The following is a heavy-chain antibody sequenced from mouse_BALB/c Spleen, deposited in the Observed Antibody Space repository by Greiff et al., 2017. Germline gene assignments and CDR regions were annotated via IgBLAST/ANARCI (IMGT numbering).Heavy chain of an antibody. CDR3: ARNSYDPHWYFDV. D-gene: IGHD2-3*01. CDR1: GFSLSRYS. V-gene: IGHV2-6-4*01. J-gene: IGHJ1*01. CDR2: IWGGGST. Sequence: VKVVESGPGLVAPSQSLSITCTVSGFSLSRYSVHWVRQPPGKGLEWLGMIWGGGSTDYNSALKSRLSISKDNSKSQVFLKMNSLQTDDTAMYYCARNSYDPHWYFDVWGAGTTVTVSS.